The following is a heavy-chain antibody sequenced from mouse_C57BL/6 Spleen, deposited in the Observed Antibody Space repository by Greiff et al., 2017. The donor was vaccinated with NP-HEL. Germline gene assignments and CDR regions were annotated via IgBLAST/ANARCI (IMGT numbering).Heavy chain of an antibody. D-gene: IGHD1-1*01. CDR3: ARGDYGSSRYYCDY. CDR2: IHPNSGST. V-gene: IGHV1-64*01. J-gene: IGHJ2*01. Sequence: QVQLQQPGAELVKPGASVKLSCKASGYTFTSYWMHWVKQRPGQGLEWIGMIHPNSGSTNYNEKFKSKATLTVDKSSSTAYMQLSSLTSEDSAVYYGARGDYGSSRYYCDYWGQGTTLTVSS. CDR1: GYTFTSYW.